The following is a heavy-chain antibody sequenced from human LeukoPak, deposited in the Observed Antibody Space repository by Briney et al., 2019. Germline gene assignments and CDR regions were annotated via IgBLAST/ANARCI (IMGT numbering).Heavy chain of an antibody. V-gene: IGHV1-69-2*01. D-gene: IGHD5-24*01. CDR3: AREGRAKMATISLRRYFDY. CDR2: VDPEDGET. Sequence: ASVKVSRKVSGYTFTDYYMHWVQHPPAKGLEWMGLVDPEDGETIYAEKFQGRVTITADTSTDTAYMELSSLRSEDTAVYYCAREGRAKMATISLRRYFDYWGQGTLVTVSS. CDR1: GYTFTDYY. J-gene: IGHJ4*02.